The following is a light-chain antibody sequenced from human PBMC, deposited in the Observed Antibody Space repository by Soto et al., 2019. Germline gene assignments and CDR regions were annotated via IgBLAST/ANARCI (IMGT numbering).Light chain of an antibody. Sequence: EIVMTQSPATLSVSPGERATLSCRASQSISSNLAWYQQKPGQAPRLLIYDASNRATGIPARFSGSGSGTDFTLTIRSLEPEDFAVYYCKQRSNWPITFGQGTRLEIK. CDR3: KQRSNWPIT. CDR2: DAS. V-gene: IGKV3-11*01. CDR1: QSISSN. J-gene: IGKJ5*01.